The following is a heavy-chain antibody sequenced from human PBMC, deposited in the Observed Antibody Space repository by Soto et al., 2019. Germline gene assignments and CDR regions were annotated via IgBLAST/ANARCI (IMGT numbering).Heavy chain of an antibody. J-gene: IGHJ4*02. V-gene: IGHV1-18*01. D-gene: IGHD2-21*02. CDR3: ARDPHSVVTATTPPFDY. Sequence: ASVKVSCKASGYTFTSYGISWVRQAPGQGLEWMGWISAYNGNTNYAQKLQGRVTMTTDTSTSTAYMELRSLRSDDTAVYYCARDPHSVVTATTPPFDYWGQGTLVTVSS. CDR2: ISAYNGNT. CDR1: GYTFTSYG.